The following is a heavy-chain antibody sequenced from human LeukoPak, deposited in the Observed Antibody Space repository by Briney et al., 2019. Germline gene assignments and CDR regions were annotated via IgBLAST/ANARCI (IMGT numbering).Heavy chain of an antibody. V-gene: IGHV3-13*01. Sequence: HPGGSLRLSCAASGFTFSMYDMHWVRQATGKGLEWVSAIGTIGDTYYADSVKGRFTISRDDAKNSLYLQMNDLRAGDTAVYFCAREAISTSSTHPYFYIAVWGKGTTVTISS. CDR1: GFTFSMYD. CDR3: AREAISTSSTHPYFYIAV. D-gene: IGHD3-3*01. J-gene: IGHJ6*03. CDR2: IGTIGDT.